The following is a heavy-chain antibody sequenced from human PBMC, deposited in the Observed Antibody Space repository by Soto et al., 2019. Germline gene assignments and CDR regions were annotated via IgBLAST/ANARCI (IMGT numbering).Heavy chain of an antibody. V-gene: IGHV3-33*01. J-gene: IGHJ4*02. Sequence: QVQLVESGGGVVQPGTSLRLSCAASGFTFSRHGMHWVRQTQGKGLEWLAVILNDASGHWYADSVKGRFTISRDNFENPLYLQMNGLRLEDTAMYYCARDDDYPANGFDYWGQGTLVTVSS. CDR1: GFTFSRHG. D-gene: IGHD4-17*01. CDR3: ARDDDYPANGFDY. CDR2: ILNDASGH.